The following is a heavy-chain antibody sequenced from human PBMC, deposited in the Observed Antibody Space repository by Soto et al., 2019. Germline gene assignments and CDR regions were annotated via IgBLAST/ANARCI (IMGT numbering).Heavy chain of an antibody. CDR3: PARDSRSWYYWYFYL. J-gene: IGHJ2*01. Sequence: EVQLVESGGGLVKPGGSLRLSCAASGFTFSNAWMSWVRQAPGKGLEWVCRIKSKTAGGTTDYSAPVKGRFTISRDDSKNTMQLQRNSLNTKDTAVYYGPARDSRSWYYWYFYLWGSGTLVTVSA. CDR2: IKSKTAGGTT. V-gene: IGHV3-15*01. D-gene: IGHD6-13*01. CDR1: GFTFSNAW.